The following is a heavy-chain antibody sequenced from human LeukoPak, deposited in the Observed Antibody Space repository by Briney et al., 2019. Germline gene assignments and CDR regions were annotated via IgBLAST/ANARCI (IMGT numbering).Heavy chain of an antibody. CDR2: IYHSGST. Sequence: PSETLSLTCAVSGGSISSSNWWSWVRQPPAKGLEWIGEIYHSGSTNYNPSLKSRVTISVDKSKNQFSLKLSSVTAADTAVYYCASRSQVGATTGYFDYWGQGTLVTVSS. D-gene: IGHD1-26*01. CDR1: GGSISSSNW. CDR3: ASRSQVGATTGYFDY. J-gene: IGHJ4*02. V-gene: IGHV4-4*02.